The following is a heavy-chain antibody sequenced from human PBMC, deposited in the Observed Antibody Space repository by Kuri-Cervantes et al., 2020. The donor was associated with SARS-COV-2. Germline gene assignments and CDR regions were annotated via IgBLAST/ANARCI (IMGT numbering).Heavy chain of an antibody. CDR3: ARQGGQLVLHWYFDL. Sequence: GSLRLSCTVSGYSISSGYYWGWIRQPPGKGLEWIGYISFSGDTYSSPSLKSRLTISVDTSKNQFSLKLSSVTAADTAVYYCARQGGQLVLHWYFDLRGRGTLVTVSS. CDR2: ISFSGDT. J-gene: IGHJ2*01. D-gene: IGHD6-6*01. V-gene: IGHV4-38-2*02. CDR1: GYSISSGYY.